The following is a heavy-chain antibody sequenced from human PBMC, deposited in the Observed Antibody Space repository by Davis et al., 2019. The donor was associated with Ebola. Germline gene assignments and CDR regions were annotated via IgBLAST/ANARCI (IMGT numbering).Heavy chain of an antibody. D-gene: IGHD3-3*01. J-gene: IGHJ3*02. Sequence: GESLKISCAASGFTFSSYWMSWVRQAPGKGLEWVANIKQDGSEKYYVDSVKGRFTISRDNAKNSLYLQMNSLRAEDTAVYYCARNRELRFLEWLLSGDAFDIWGQGTMVTVSS. CDR3: ARNRELRFLEWLLSGDAFDI. CDR1: GFTFSSYW. CDR2: IKQDGSEK. V-gene: IGHV3-7*01.